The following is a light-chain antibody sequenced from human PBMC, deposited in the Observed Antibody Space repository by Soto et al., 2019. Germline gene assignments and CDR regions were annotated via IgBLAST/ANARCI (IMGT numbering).Light chain of an antibody. CDR2: GAS. J-gene: IGKJ1*01. Sequence: EIVLTQSPGTLSLSPGERATLSCRASQTVSNSYLAWYQQKPGQAPRLLIYGASSRATGIPDRFSGSGSGTDFTLTIGRLEPEDFAVYYCQLYGSSSWTFGQGTKVEIK. CDR3: QLYGSSSWT. V-gene: IGKV3-20*01. CDR1: QTVSNSY.